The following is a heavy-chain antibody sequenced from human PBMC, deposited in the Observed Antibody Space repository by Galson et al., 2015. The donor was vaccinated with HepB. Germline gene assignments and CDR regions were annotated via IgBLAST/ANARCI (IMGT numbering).Heavy chain of an antibody. D-gene: IGHD4-17*01. V-gene: IGHV1-46*03. CDR2: INPSGGT. Sequence: SVKVSCKASGNTFTSNYMHWVRQAPGQGLEWMGIINPSGGTNYAQKFLGRVTMTRDTSTSTVYMELSSLRSEDTAVYYCARGSTVTTNAKYYFDYWGQGTLVTVSS. CDR1: GNTFTSNY. CDR3: ARGSTVTTNAKYYFDY. J-gene: IGHJ4*02.